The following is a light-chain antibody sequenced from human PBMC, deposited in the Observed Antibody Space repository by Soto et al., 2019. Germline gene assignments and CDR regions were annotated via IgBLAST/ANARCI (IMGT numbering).Light chain of an antibody. Sequence: DIQMTQSPSSLSASIGDRVTITCQARHSISTYVNWYQQKPGKAPQLLIYGASSLHSGVPSRFRGRGSGTDFTLTISSLQPEDFATYYCQQSYSNPKTFGQGTKVQI. CDR2: GAS. J-gene: IGKJ1*01. V-gene: IGKV1-39*01. CDR3: QQSYSNPKT. CDR1: HSISTY.